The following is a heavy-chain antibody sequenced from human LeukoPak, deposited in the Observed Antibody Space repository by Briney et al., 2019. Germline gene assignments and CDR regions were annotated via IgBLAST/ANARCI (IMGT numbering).Heavy chain of an antibody. CDR2: VSSASSAI. Sequence: GSLRLSCAASGFTFTSYTMNWVRQAPGKGLEWISSVSSASSAIYYADSVKGRFAISRDNAKQSLYLQMNSLRADDTAVYYCARGAGGVRGVSFDYWGQGTLVTVSS. V-gene: IGHV3-48*01. CDR3: ARGAGGVRGVSFDY. D-gene: IGHD3-10*01. CDR1: GFTFTSYT. J-gene: IGHJ4*02.